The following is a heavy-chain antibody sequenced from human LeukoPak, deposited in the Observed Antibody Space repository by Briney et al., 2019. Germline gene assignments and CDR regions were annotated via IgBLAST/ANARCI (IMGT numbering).Heavy chain of an antibody. CDR1: GYSISGGYH. D-gene: IGHD3-9*01. CDR3: ARVDWTTDY. V-gene: IGHV4-38-2*02. CDR2: IHHSGST. Sequence: SETLSLTCTVSGYSISGGYHWGWIRQPPGKGLEWIGTIHHSGSTYYNPSLKSRVTISVDMSKNQFSLRLSSVTAADTAVYCCARVDWTTDYWGQGTLVTVSS. J-gene: IGHJ4*02.